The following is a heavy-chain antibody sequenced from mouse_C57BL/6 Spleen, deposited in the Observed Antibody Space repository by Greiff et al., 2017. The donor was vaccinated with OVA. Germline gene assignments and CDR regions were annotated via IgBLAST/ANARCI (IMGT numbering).Heavy chain of an antibody. Sequence: QVQLQQPGAELVKPGASVKLSCKASGYTFTSYWMQWVKQRPGQGLEWIGEIDPSDSYTNYNQKFKGKATLTVDTSSSTAYMQLSSLTSEDSAVYYCVPYYYGSSYWFAYWGQGTLVTVSA. CDR2: IDPSDSYT. J-gene: IGHJ3*01. CDR3: VPYYYGSSYWFAY. V-gene: IGHV1-50*01. D-gene: IGHD1-1*01. CDR1: GYTFTSYW.